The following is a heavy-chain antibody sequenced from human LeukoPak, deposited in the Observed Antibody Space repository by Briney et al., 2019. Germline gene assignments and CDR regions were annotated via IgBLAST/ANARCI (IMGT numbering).Heavy chain of an antibody. Sequence: PPETLSLTSADYGGSFSSYYWSWIRDSPGKGLGRSGYIYYSGSTNYNPSLMSRVTISVPTSKNQSSLKLSSETAAATPVSYSASAFIASIWFDPWGQGTLVTVSS. J-gene: IGHJ5*02. CDR1: GGSFSSYY. CDR3: ASAFIASIWFDP. V-gene: IGHV4-59*01. D-gene: IGHD6-13*01. CDR2: IYYSGST.